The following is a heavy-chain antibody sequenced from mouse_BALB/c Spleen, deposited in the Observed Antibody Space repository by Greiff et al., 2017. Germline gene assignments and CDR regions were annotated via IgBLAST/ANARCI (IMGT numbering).Heavy chain of an antibody. CDR2: ISYDGSN. CDR1: GYSITSGYY. Sequence: EVKLLESGPGLVKPSQSLSLTCSVTGYSITSGYYWNWIRQFPGNKLEWMGYISYDGSNNYNPSLKNRISITRDTSKNQFFLKLNSVTTEDTATYYCARDKHYGSSYFAYWGQGTLVTVSA. V-gene: IGHV3-6*02. CDR3: ARDKHYGSSYFAY. D-gene: IGHD1-1*01. J-gene: IGHJ3*01.